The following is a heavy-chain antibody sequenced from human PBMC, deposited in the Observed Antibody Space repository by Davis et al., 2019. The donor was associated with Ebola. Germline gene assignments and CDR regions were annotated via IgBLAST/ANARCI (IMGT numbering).Heavy chain of an antibody. J-gene: IGHJ6*03. V-gene: IGHV3-21*01. CDR1: GFTFSSYS. D-gene: IGHD2-2*02. CDR2: ISSSSSYI. Sequence: PGGSLRLSCAASGFTFSSYSMNWVRQAPGTGLEWVSSISSSSSYIYYADSVKGRFTISRDNAKNSLYLQMNSLRAEDTAVYYCAREYQLLYVVSYYYYMDVWGKGTTVTVSS. CDR3: AREYQLLYVVSYYYYMDV.